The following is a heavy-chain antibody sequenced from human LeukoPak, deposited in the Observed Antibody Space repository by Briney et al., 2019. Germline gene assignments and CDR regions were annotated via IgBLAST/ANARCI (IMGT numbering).Heavy chain of an antibody. CDR1: GGTFSSYA. CDR3: ARVVTRTTRAFGY. D-gene: IGHD3-10*01. Sequence: SVKVSCKASGGTFSSYAISWVRQAPGQGLEWMGRIIPIFGTANYAQKFQGRVTITTDESTSTAYMELSSLRSEDTAVYYCARVVTRTTRAFGYWGQGTLVTVSS. J-gene: IGHJ4*02. V-gene: IGHV1-69*05. CDR2: IIPIFGTA.